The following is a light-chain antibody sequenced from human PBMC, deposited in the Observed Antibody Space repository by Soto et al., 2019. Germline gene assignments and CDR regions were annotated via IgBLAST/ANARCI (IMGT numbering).Light chain of an antibody. CDR2: DAS. V-gene: IGKV1-5*01. CDR3: QHYNSYSPT. CDR1: QSISRS. J-gene: IGKJ1*01. Sequence: DIQMTQSPSTLSASVGDRVTITCRASQSISRSLAWHQQKPGKAPKLLIYDASSLESGVPSRFSGSGSGTEFTLTITGLQPDDFATYYCQHYNSYSPTFGQGTKVDIK.